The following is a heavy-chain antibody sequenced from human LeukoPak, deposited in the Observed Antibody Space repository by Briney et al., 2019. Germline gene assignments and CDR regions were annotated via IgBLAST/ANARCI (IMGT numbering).Heavy chain of an antibody. CDR2: ISWNSGGI. D-gene: IGHD3-22*01. V-gene: IGHV3-9*01. CDR1: GFTFDDYA. Sequence: GGSLRLSCAASGFTFDDYAMHWVRQAPGKGLEWVSGISWNSGGIGYADSVKGRFTISRDNAKNSLYLQMNSLRAEDTALYYCAKGPLYYYDSSGYYFSVWGQGTLVTVSS. CDR3: AKGPLYYYDSSGYYFSV. J-gene: IGHJ4*02.